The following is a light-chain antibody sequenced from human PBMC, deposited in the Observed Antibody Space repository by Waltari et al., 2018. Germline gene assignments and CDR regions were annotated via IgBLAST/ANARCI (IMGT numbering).Light chain of an antibody. CDR3: MQGTHWPHT. V-gene: IGKV3D-20*02. J-gene: IGKJ2*01. CDR2: DAS. CDR1: QSVSGAS. Sequence: EIVLAQSPGTLSVSPGERATLSCRASQSVSGASVAWYRQRPGQAPRLLIYDASIRAPDIPDRFSGSGSGTDFTLKISRVEAEDVGVYYCMQGTHWPHTFGQGTKLEIK.